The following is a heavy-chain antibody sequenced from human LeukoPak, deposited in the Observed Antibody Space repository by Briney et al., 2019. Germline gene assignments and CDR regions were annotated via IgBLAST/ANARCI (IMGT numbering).Heavy chain of an antibody. CDR1: GFTVSSNY. Sequence: GGSLRLSCAASGFTVSSNYMSWVRQAPGKGLEWVSSISSSSSYIYYADSVKGRFTISRDNAKNSLYLQMNSLRAEDTAVYYCARGRTDYWGQGTLVTVSS. V-gene: IGHV3-21*01. CDR3: ARGRTDY. J-gene: IGHJ4*02. CDR2: ISSSSSYI.